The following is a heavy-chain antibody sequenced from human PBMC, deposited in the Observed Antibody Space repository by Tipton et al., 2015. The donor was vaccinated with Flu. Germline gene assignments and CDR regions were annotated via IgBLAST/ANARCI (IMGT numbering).Heavy chain of an antibody. D-gene: IGHD3-16*02. CDR1: GGSISSYY. J-gene: IGHJ3*02. CDR3: ARWGGDDYIWGSYRFQI. V-gene: IGHV4-59*01. Sequence: TLSLTCTVSGGSISSYYWSWIRQPPGKGLEWSGYIYYSGSTNYNPSLKSRVTISVDTSKNQFSLKLSSVTAADTAVYYCARWGGDDYIWGSYRFQIWGQGTMVTVSS. CDR2: IYYSGST.